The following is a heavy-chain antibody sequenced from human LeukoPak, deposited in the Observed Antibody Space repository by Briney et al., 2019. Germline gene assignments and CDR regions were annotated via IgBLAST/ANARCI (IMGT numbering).Heavy chain of an antibody. CDR1: GFTFSIYW. V-gene: IGHV3-7*01. CDR2: IKQDGSEK. D-gene: IGHD3-22*01. J-gene: IGHJ4*02. CDR3: ARKDREYFDH. Sequence: GGSLRLSCAASGFTFSIYWMSWVRQAPGKGREWVANIKQDGSEKYYVDSVKGRFTISRDNAKNSLYLQMNSLRAEDTAVYYCARKDREYFDHWGQGTLVTVSS.